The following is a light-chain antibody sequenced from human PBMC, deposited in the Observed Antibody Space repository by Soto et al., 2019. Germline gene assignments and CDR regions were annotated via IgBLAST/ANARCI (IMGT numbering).Light chain of an antibody. Sequence: EIVMTQSPATLSVSPGERATLSCRASQSVSSNLAWYQQKPGQAPRLLIYGASTRATGIPARFSGSVSGTEFTLTISSLQSEDFAVYYWQQYNNWPPGTFGQGTKVEIK. CDR2: GAS. J-gene: IGKJ1*01. CDR1: QSVSSN. V-gene: IGKV3-15*01. CDR3: QQYNNWPPGT.